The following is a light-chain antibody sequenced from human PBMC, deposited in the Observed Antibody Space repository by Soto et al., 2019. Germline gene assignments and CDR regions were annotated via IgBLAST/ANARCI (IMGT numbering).Light chain of an antibody. CDR3: QQYHRSSIT. Sequence: DIQMTQSPSTLSASVGDRVTITCRASQSLNNGLAWYQQKPGKAPSLLIYDASTLDRGVPSRFSGTGSGKEFTLTISSLQPDDVATYYGQQYHRSSITFGQGTRLEIK. V-gene: IGKV1-5*01. CDR1: QSLNNG. CDR2: DAS. J-gene: IGKJ5*01.